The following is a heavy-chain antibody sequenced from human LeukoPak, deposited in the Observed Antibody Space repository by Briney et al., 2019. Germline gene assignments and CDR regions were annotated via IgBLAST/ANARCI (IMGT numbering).Heavy chain of an antibody. D-gene: IGHD3-10*01. CDR2: INHSGST. V-gene: IGHV4-34*01. CDR1: GGSFSTYY. J-gene: IGHJ6*03. Sequence: SETLSLTCAVYGGSFSTYYWGWVRQTPGNGLEWIAEINHSGSTNYNPSLKSRVTVSIDTSKNQFSLKLTSVTAADTGIYFCARHGLGRGVYITRQYNYYMDVWGTGTTVTVSS. CDR3: ARHGLGRGVYITRQYNYYMDV.